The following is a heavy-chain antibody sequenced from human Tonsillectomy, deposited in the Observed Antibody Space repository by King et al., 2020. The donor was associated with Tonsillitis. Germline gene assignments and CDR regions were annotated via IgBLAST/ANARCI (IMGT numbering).Heavy chain of an antibody. CDR2: IYYSGST. D-gene: IGHD1-26*01. J-gene: IGHJ4*02. Sequence: VQLQESGPGLVKPSETLSLTCTVSGGSISSYYWSWIRQPPGKGLEWIGYIYYSGSTNYIPSLKSRVTISVDTSKNQFSLKLSSVTAADTAVYYCAVSGSYYWYFDYWGQGTLVTVSS. CDR1: GGSISSYY. CDR3: AVSGSYYWYFDY. V-gene: IGHV4-59*08.